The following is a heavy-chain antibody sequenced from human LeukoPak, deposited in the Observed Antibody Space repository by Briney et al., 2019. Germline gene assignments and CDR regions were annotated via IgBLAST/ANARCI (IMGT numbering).Heavy chain of an antibody. V-gene: IGHV4-34*01. Sequence: SETLSLTCAVYGGSFSGYYWSWIRQPPGKGLEWIGEINHSGSTNYNPSLKSRVTISVDTSKNQFSLKLSSVTAADTAVYYCARGRDYWGQGTLVTVSS. J-gene: IGHJ4*02. CDR2: INHSGST. CDR1: GGSFSGYY. CDR3: ARGRDY.